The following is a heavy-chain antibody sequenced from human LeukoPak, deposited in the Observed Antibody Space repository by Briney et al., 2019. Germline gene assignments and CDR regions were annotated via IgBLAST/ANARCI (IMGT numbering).Heavy chain of an antibody. Sequence: GGSLRLSCAASGFTFSSYAMSWVRQAPGKGLELVSAISGSGGSTYYADSVKSRFTISRDNSKNQLYLKMNTLRAEDTAVYYCAKVRASKGYYYYGMDVWGQGTTVTVSS. CDR2: ISGSGGST. J-gene: IGHJ6*02. CDR1: GFTFSSYA. CDR3: AKVRASKGYYYYGMDV. V-gene: IGHV3-23*01.